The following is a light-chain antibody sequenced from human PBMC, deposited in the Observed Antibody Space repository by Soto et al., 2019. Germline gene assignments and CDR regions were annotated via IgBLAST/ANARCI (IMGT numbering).Light chain of an antibody. CDR3: MQGLQTPRIT. Sequence: DIVMTQSPLSLPVTPGEPASISCRSSQSLLHSNGHNYLDWYLQKPGQSPQLLIYLGSNRASGVPDRFSGSGXXXXXXXXISRVEAEDVXVYYCMQGLQTPRITFGQGTRLEIK. J-gene: IGKJ5*01. V-gene: IGKV2-28*01. CDR2: LGS. CDR1: QSLLHSNGHNY.